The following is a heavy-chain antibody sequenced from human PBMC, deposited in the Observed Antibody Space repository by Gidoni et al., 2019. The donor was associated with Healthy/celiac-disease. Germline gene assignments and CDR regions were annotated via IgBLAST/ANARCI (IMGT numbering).Heavy chain of an antibody. CDR2: INHSGST. CDR3: ARGGRYLIRLGMDV. V-gene: IGHV4-34*01. J-gene: IGHJ6*02. CDR1: GGSFSGYY. D-gene: IGHD1-20*01. Sequence: QVQLQQWGAGLLKPSETLSLTCAVYGGSFSGYYWSWIRQPPGKGLEWIGEINHSGSTNYNPSLKSRVTISVDTSKNQCSLKLSSVTAADTAVYYCARGGRYLIRLGMDVWGQGTTVTVSS.